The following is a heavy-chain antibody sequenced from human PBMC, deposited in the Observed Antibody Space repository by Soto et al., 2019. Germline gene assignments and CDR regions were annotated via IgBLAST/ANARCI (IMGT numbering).Heavy chain of an antibody. J-gene: IGHJ6*02. D-gene: IGHD3-3*01. CDR3: ARDLPLIAIFGVVSYGMDV. CDR2: IYYSGST. V-gene: IGHV4-31*03. CDR1: GGSISSGGYY. Sequence: QVQLQESGPGLVKPSQTLSLTCTVSGGSISSGGYYWSWIRQHPGKGLEWIGNIYYSGSTYYNPSLKSRVTISVDTSKNQFSLKLSSVTAADTAVYYCARDLPLIAIFGVVSYGMDVWGQGTTVTVSS.